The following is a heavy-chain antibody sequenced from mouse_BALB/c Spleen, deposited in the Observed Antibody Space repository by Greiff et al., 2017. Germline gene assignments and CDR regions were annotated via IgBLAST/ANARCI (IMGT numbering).Heavy chain of an antibody. J-gene: IGHJ3*01. CDR1: GFNIKDTY. D-gene: IGHD1-2*01. CDR3: ARGAINAWFAY. CDR2: IDPANGNT. Sequence: AQLKESGAELVKPGASVKLSCTASGFNIKDTYMHWVKQRPEQGLEWIGRIDPANGNTKYDPKFQGKATITADTSSNTAYLQLSSLTSEDTAVYYCARGAINAWFAYWGQGTLVTVSA. V-gene: IGHV14-3*02.